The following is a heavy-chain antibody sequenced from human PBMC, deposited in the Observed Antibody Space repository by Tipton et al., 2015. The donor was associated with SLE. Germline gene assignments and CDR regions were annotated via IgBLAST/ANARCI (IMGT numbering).Heavy chain of an antibody. Sequence: LRLSCTVSGGSISRYYWSWIRQPPGKGLEWIGEINHSGSTNYNPSLKSRVTISVDTSKNQFSLKLSSVTAADTAVYYCARGQGQWGDYWGQGTLVTVSS. CDR3: ARGQGQWGDY. D-gene: IGHD6-19*01. V-gene: IGHV4-34*01. CDR2: INHSGST. J-gene: IGHJ4*02. CDR1: GGSISRYY.